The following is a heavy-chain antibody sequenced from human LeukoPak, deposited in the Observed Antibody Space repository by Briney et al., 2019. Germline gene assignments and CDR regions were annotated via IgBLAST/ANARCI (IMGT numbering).Heavy chain of an antibody. Sequence: SETLSLTRAVYGGSFSGYYWSWIRQPPGKGLEWIGEINHSGSTNYNPSLKSRVTISVDTSKNQFSLKLSSVTAADTAVYYCARGGDSGRFDYWGQGTLVTVSS. J-gene: IGHJ4*02. CDR1: GGSFSGYY. D-gene: IGHD2-21*02. CDR3: ARGGDSGRFDY. CDR2: INHSGST. V-gene: IGHV4-34*01.